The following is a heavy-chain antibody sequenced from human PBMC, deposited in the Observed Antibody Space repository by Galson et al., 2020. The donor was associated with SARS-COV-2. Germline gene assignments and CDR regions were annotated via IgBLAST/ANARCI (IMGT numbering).Heavy chain of an antibody. CDR3: ARIQSSYSSGWHYYFDY. D-gene: IGHD6-19*01. Sequence: SGPTLVKPTQTLTLTCTFSGFSLSTSGMCVSWIRQPPGKALEWLARIDWDDDKYYSTSLKTRLTISKDTSKNQVVLTMTNMDPVDTATYYCARIQSSYSSGWHYYFDYWGQGTLVTVSS. J-gene: IGHJ4*02. CDR1: GFSLSTSGMC. V-gene: IGHV2-70*11. CDR2: IDWDDDK.